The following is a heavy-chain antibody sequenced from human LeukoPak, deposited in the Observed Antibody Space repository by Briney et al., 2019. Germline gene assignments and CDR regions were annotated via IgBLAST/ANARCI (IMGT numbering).Heavy chain of an antibody. D-gene: IGHD3-10*01. V-gene: IGHV3-13*01. J-gene: IGHJ6*04. Sequence: PGGSLRLSCAASGFTFSSYDMHWVRQATGKGLEWVSAIGTAGDTYYPGSVKGRFTISRENAKNSLYLQMNSLRAEDTAVYYCASSYGSGSYGGYYYYYYGMDVWGKGTTVTVSS. CDR1: GFTFSSYD. CDR2: IGTAGDT. CDR3: ASSYGSGSYGGYYYYYYGMDV.